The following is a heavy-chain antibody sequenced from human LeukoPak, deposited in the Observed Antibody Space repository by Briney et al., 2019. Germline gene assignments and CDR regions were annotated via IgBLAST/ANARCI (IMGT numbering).Heavy chain of an antibody. V-gene: IGHV3-11*06. CDR2: ISGDSDYI. Sequence: GGSLRLSCAASGFTFSDYYMSWIRQAPGKGLEWVSAISGDSDYIYYADSVKGRFTISRDNAKNSVYLQMNSLRPEDTAVYYCSRDRLGGLDLWGQGTLVTVSS. CDR1: GFTFSDYY. D-gene: IGHD5-12*01. J-gene: IGHJ5*02. CDR3: SRDRLGGLDL.